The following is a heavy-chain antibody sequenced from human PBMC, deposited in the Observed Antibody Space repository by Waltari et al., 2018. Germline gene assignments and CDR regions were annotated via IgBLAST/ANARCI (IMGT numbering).Heavy chain of an antibody. Sequence: LVESGGDVVQSGWCMSLSCVSSRSAFNNEIMNLVRQAPGKGLELVSAMSYDGYSKYYADSVKGRFTISRDDSLNTVYLQLDSLTVEDTAIYYCAREGYTSGRAGIFDYWGQGTLVTVSS. J-gene: IGHJ4*02. CDR3: AREGYTSGRAGIFDY. CDR1: RSAFNNEI. CDR2: MSYDGYSK. V-gene: IGHV3-30-3*01. D-gene: IGHD6-19*01.